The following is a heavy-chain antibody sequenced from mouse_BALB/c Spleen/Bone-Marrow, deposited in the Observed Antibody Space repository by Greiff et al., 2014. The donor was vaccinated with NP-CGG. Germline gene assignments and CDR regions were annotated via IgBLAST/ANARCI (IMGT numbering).Heavy chain of an antibody. CDR2: IYPGDGDT. V-gene: IGHV1-80*01. Sequence: VHLVESGAELVRPGSSVKISCKASGYAFSSYWMNWVKQRPGQGPEWIGQIYPGDGDTNYNGNFKDKATLTTDKSSTTAYMQLSSLTPEDSAVYFCARGGRLTGYYFDYWGQGTTLTVSS. CDR3: ARGGRLTGYYFDY. J-gene: IGHJ2*01. D-gene: IGHD4-1*01. CDR1: GYAFSSYW.